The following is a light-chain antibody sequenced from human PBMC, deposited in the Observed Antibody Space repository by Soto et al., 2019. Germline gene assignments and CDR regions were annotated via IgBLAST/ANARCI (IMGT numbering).Light chain of an antibody. J-gene: IGLJ7*01. CDR3: SSYTGTRPV. Sequence: QSVLTQPASVSGSPGQSITISCTGTTSDVGGYDYVSWYQHHPGKAPKLMIYDVSNRPSGVSNRFSGSKSGNTASLTISGLQAEDEADYYCSSYTGTRPVFGGGTQLTVL. V-gene: IGLV2-14*03. CDR2: DVS. CDR1: TSDVGGYDY.